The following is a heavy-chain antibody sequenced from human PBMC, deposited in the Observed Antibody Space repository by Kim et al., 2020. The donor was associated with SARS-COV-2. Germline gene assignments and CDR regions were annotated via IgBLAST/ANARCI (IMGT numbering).Heavy chain of an antibody. CDR2: IKSKAGGETT. Sequence: GGSLRLSCEASGFTFTNAWMDWVRQAPGKGLEWVGRIKSKAGGETTDYAAPVKGRFTISRDDSRNTVYLEMSSLKAEDTAMYYCRVHSYVREWFDPWGQGTLVTVSS. V-gene: IGHV3-15*01. J-gene: IGHJ5*02. CDR3: RVHSYVREWFDP. CDR1: GFTFTNAW. D-gene: IGHD3-16*01.